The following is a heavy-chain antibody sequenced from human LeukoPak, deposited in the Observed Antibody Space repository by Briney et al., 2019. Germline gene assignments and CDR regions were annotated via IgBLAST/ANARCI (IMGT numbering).Heavy chain of an antibody. CDR2: VYSGGST. V-gene: IGHV3-66*01. Sequence: GGSLRLSCAASGFTVSINYMTWVRQAPGKGLEWVSFVYSGGSTYYADSVKGRFTVSRDNSKNTLYLQMNSLRAEDTAVYYCASSRAVGFRDDAFDIWGQGTMVTVSS. CDR3: ASSRAVGFRDDAFDI. CDR1: GFTVSINY. J-gene: IGHJ3*02. D-gene: IGHD3-10*01.